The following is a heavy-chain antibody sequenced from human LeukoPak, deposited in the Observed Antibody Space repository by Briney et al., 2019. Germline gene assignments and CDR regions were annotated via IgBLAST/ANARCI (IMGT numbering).Heavy chain of an antibody. V-gene: IGHV1-2*02. J-gene: IGHJ4*02. Sequence: ASVKVSCKASGYTFTGYYMHWVRQAPGQGLEWMGWINPNSDGTNYAQKFQGRVTMTRDTSISTAYMELSRLRSDDTAVYYCARGDPPISIDYWGQGTLVTVSS. CDR3: ARGDPPISIDY. D-gene: IGHD3-3*01. CDR1: GYTFTGYY. CDR2: INPNSDGT.